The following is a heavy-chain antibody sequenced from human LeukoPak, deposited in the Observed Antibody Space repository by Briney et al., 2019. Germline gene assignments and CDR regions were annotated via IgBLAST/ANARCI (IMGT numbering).Heavy chain of an antibody. CDR2: INPNSGGT. CDR3: TRDFWSVAGAGPGFDP. Sequence: ASVKVSCKASGYTFTGYSMHWVRQAPGQGLEWMGWINPNSGGTNYAQKFQARVTMTRDTSIGTAYMELSSLRSDDTAVYYCTRDFWSVAGAGPGFDPWGQGTLVIVSS. V-gene: IGHV1-2*02. CDR1: GYTFTGYS. D-gene: IGHD6-13*01. J-gene: IGHJ5*02.